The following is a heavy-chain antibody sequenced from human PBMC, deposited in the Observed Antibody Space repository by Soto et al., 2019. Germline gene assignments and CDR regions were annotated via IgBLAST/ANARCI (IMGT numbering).Heavy chain of an antibody. Sequence: LRLSCAASVFTFSSYSMNWVRQAPGKGLEWVSYISSSSSTIYYADSVKGRFTISRDNAKNSLYLQMNSLGAEDTAVYYCARHPERIAQIGWFDPWGQGTLVTVSS. CDR1: VFTFSSYS. CDR2: ISSSSSTI. V-gene: IGHV3-48*01. J-gene: IGHJ5*02. D-gene: IGHD6-13*01. CDR3: ARHPERIAQIGWFDP.